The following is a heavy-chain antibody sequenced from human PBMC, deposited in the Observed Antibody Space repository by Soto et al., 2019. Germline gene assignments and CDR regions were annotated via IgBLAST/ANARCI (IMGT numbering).Heavy chain of an antibody. CDR2: ISAYNGNT. D-gene: IGHD5-12*01. V-gene: IGHV1-18*01. Sequence: GASVKVSCKASGYTFTSYGISWVRQAPGQGLEWMGWISAYNGNTNYAQKLQGRVTMTTDTSTSTAYMELRSLGSDDTAVYYCERDLSGYDSFDYWGQGTLVTVSS. CDR1: GYTFTSYG. CDR3: ERDLSGYDSFDY. J-gene: IGHJ4*02.